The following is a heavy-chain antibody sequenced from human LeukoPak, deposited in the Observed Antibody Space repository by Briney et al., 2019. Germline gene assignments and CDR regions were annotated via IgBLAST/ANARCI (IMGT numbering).Heavy chain of an antibody. CDR3: AREKWFGEPFDY. V-gene: IGHV3-66*01. J-gene: IGHJ4*02. Sequence: AGGSLRLSCAASGFTVSSNYMSWVRQAPGKGLEWVSVIYSGDSTYYADSVKGRFTISRDNSKNTLYLQMNSLRAEDTAVYYCAREKWFGEPFDYWGQGTLVTVSS. CDR1: GFTVSSNY. D-gene: IGHD3-10*01. CDR2: IYSGDST.